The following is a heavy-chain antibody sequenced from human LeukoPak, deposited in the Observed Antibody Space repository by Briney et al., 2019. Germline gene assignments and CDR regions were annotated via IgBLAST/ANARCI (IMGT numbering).Heavy chain of an antibody. CDR2: ISGSGGST. V-gene: IGHV3-23*01. Sequence: PGGSLRLSCAASGFTFSSYAMSWVRQAPGKGLEWVSAISGSGGSTYYADSVKGRFTISRDNSKNTLYLQMSSLRAEDTAVYYCVKDQETDYDILTGYCPFDYWGQGTLVTVSS. D-gene: IGHD3-9*01. CDR1: GFTFSSYA. CDR3: VKDQETDYDILTGYCPFDY. J-gene: IGHJ4*02.